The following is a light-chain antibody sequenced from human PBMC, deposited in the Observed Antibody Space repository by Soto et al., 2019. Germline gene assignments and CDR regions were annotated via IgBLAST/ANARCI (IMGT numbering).Light chain of an antibody. CDR1: QSVSGW. Sequence: DVQMTQSPSSLSASVGDTVTITCRASQSVSGWLAWYQHKPGKAPNLLIYDASTLESGVPSTFSGSGSGTDFTLTISSLQPDDFATYYCLQYNSYPHTFGQGTKLEIK. V-gene: IGKV1-5*01. CDR2: DAS. J-gene: IGKJ2*01. CDR3: LQYNSYPHT.